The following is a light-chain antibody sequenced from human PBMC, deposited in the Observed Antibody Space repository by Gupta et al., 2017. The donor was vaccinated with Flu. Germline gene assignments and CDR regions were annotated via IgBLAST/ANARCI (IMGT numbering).Light chain of an antibody. CDR2: SAS. J-gene: IGKJ1*01. CDR1: QTISLY. V-gene: IGKV1-39*01. Sequence: QLTQSSYTLSEAVGDRVTITCRTSQTISLYLNCYQQMPGKAPKLLIYSASSLDSGVPSRFSGSGSETDFTLTISSLHPEDFAVYYCQQSYSTPPTFGQGTKVEI. CDR3: QQSYSTPPT.